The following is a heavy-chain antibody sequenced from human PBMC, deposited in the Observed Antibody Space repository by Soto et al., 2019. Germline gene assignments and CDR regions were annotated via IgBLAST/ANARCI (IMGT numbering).Heavy chain of an antibody. CDR1: GYTFTSYA. V-gene: IGHV1-46*01. CDR3: ARGSSSGMATIDYFDY. D-gene: IGHD5-12*01. CDR2: INPSGGST. Sequence: ASVKVSCKASGYTFTSYAMHWVRQAPGQGLEWMGIINPSGGSTSYAQKFQGRVTMTRDTSTSTVYMELSSLRSEDTAVYYCARGSSSGMATIDYFDYWGQGTLVTVSS. J-gene: IGHJ4*02.